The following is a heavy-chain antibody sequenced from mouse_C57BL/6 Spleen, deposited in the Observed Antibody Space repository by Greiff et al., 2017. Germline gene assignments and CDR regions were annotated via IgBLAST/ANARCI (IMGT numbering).Heavy chain of an antibody. CDR3: ADDYDGGVAY. J-gene: IGHJ3*01. D-gene: IGHD2-4*01. CDR2: ISDGGSYT. V-gene: IGHV5-4*03. Sequence: EVKLMESGGGLVKPGGSLKLSCAASGFTFSSYAMSWVRQTPEKRLAWVATISDGGSYTYYPDNVKGRFTISRDNAKNNLYLQMSHLKSEDTAMYYCADDYDGGVAYWGQGTLVTVSA. CDR1: GFTFSSYA.